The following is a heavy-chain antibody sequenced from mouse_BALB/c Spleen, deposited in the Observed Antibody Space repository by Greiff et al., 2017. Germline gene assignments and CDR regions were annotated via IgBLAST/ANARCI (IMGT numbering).Heavy chain of an antibody. CDR2: IWAGGST. CDR3: ARRPATDWYFDV. CDR1: GFSLTSYG. Sequence: VQVVESGPGLVAPSQSLSITCTVSGFSLTSYGVHWVRQPPGKGLEWLGVIWAGGSTNYNSALMSRLSISKDNSKSQVFLKMNSLQTDDTAMYYCARRPATDWYFDVWGAGTTVTVSS. J-gene: IGHJ1*01. D-gene: IGHD1-2*01. V-gene: IGHV2-9*02.